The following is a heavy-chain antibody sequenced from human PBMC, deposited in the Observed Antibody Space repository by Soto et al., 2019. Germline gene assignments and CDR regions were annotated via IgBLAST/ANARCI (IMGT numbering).Heavy chain of an antibody. V-gene: IGHV4-39*01. CDR1: GGSISSSSYY. CDR3: ARLAYSTLDNWFDP. Sequence: PSETLSLPCTVSGGSISSSSYYWGWIRQPPGKGLEWIGSIYYSGSTYYNPSLKSRVTISVDTSKNQFSLKLSSVTAADTAVYYCARLAYSTLDNWFDPWGQGTLVTVSS. CDR2: IYYSGST. J-gene: IGHJ5*02. D-gene: IGHD4-4*01.